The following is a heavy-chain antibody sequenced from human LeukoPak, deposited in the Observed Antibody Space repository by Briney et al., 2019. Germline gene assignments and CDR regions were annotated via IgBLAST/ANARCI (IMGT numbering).Heavy chain of an antibody. Sequence: SETLSLTCAVYGGSFSGYYWSWIRQPPGKGLEWIGEINHSGSTNYNPSLKSRVTISVDTSKNQFSLKLSSVTAADTAVYYCARFGLWFGELSLAFDIWGQGTMVTVSS. CDR2: INHSGST. J-gene: IGHJ3*02. CDR3: ARFGLWFGELSLAFDI. V-gene: IGHV4-34*01. D-gene: IGHD3-10*01. CDR1: GGSFSGYY.